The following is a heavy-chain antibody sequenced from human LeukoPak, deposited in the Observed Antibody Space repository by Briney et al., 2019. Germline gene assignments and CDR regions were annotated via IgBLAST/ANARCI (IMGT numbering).Heavy chain of an antibody. CDR1: GFTFSSYA. V-gene: IGHV3-30-3*01. CDR3: ARDRGYSSRWLAWFDP. CDR2: ISYDGSNK. J-gene: IGHJ5*02. Sequence: GGSLRLSCAASGFTFSSYAMHWVRQAPGKGLEWVAVISYDGSNKYYADSVKGRFTISRDNSKNTLYLQMNSLRAEDTAVYYCARDRGYSSRWLAWFDPWGQGTLVTVSS. D-gene: IGHD6-13*01.